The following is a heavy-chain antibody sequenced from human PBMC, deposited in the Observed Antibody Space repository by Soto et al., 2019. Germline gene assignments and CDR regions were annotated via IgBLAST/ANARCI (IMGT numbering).Heavy chain of an antibody. D-gene: IGHD5-12*01. Sequence: QVQLVQSGAEVKKPGASVKVSCKASGYTFTSYYMHWVRQAPGQGLEWMGIINPSGGSTSYAQKFRGRVNMTRDTSTSTVYMELSSLRSEDTAVYYCARGDSGYDHYYYYGMDVWGQGTTVTVSS. J-gene: IGHJ6*02. CDR1: GYTFTSYY. CDR2: INPSGGST. V-gene: IGHV1-46*03. CDR3: ARGDSGYDHYYYYGMDV.